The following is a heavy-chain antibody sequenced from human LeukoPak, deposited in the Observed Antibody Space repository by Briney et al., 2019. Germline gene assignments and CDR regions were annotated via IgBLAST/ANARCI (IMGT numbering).Heavy chain of an antibody. CDR2: IYHSGTT. V-gene: IGHV4-39*01. D-gene: IGHD5-12*01. J-gene: IGHJ4*02. CDR3: ARHVPDSGWPRFCDY. Sequence: SETLSLTCTVSGGSISNSICYWGWVRQPPGKGLEWIGSIYHSGTTYYSPSLKNRVTMSVDTSKNQFSLKLTSVTAADTAVYYCARHVPDSGWPRFCDYWGQGTLVTVSS. CDR1: GGSISNSICY.